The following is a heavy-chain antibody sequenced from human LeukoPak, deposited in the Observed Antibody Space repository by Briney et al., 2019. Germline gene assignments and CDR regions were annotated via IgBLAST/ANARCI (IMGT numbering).Heavy chain of an antibody. CDR1: GGSISSSSYY. Sequence: PSETLSLTCTVSGGSISSSSYYWGWIRQPPGKGLEWIGSIYYSGSTYYNPSLKSRVTISVDTSKNQFSLKLSSVTAADTAVYYRARAITSGYSSSWPEEYYFDYWGQGTLVTVSS. J-gene: IGHJ4*02. D-gene: IGHD6-13*01. CDR3: ARAITSGYSSSWPEEYYFDY. CDR2: IYYSGST. V-gene: IGHV4-39*01.